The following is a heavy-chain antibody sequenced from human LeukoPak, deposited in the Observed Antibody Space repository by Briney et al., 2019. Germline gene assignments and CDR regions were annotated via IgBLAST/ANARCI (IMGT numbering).Heavy chain of an antibody. Sequence: SGGSLRLSCVASGFNVGSLWMHWVRLVPGKGLEWVSRVSPEGDRSYGKSMKGRFSISRDNAKNSLYLQMNSLRAEDTAVYYCVKGPNYYDSSGYIWDAFDIWGQGTMVTVSS. J-gene: IGHJ3*02. D-gene: IGHD3-22*01. CDR1: GFNVGSLW. CDR2: VSPEGDR. CDR3: VKGPNYYDSSGYIWDAFDI. V-gene: IGHV3-74*01.